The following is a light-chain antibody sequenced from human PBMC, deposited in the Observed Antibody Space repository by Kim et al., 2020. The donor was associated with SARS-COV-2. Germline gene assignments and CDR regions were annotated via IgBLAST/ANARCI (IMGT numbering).Light chain of an antibody. CDR2: AAN. V-gene: IGKV1-8*01. J-gene: IGKJ2*01. Sequence: GDRVTVTCRTSQYIVSYLAWYQQKPGRAPNLLIYAANTLQTGVPSRFSGSGSGTNFNLTINCLQSEDFATYYCQHYYSYPYAFGQGTKLEI. CDR1: QYIVSY. CDR3: QHYYSYPYA.